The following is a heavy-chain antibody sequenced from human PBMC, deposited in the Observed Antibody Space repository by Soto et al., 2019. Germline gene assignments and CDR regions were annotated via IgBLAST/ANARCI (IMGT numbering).Heavy chain of an antibody. V-gene: IGHV4-38-2*01. CDR1: GYSISSGYY. CDR2: IYHSGST. J-gene: IGHJ4*02. D-gene: IGHD3-22*01. CDR3: ARVPDYYDSSGRLYYFDY. Sequence: ASETLSLTCAVSGYSISSGYYWGWIRQPPGKGLEWIGSIYHSGSTYYNPSLKSRVTISVDTSKNQFSLKLSSVTAADTAVYYCARVPDYYDSSGRLYYFDYWGQGTLVTVSS.